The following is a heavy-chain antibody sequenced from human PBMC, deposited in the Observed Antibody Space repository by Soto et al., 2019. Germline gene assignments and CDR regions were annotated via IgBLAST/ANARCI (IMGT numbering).Heavy chain of an antibody. CDR3: ARDVSIRRYYFDY. V-gene: IGHV3-74*01. CDR2: INSDGSST. CDR1: GFTFSSYW. D-gene: IGHD3-16*01. Sequence: GGSLRLSCAASGFTFSSYWMHWVRQAPGKGLMWVSRINSDGSSTSYADSVKGRFTISRDNAKNTLYLQMNSLRAEDTAVYYCARDVSIRRYYFDYWGQGTLVTVSS. J-gene: IGHJ4*02.